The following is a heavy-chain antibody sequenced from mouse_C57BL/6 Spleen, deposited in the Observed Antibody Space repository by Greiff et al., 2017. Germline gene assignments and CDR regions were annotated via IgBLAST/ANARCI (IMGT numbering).Heavy chain of an antibody. CDR2: IWSGGST. CDR1: GFSLTSYG. Sequence: VKLMESGPGLVQPSQSLSITCTVSGFSLTSYGVHWVRQPPGKGLEWLGVIWSGGSTDYNAAFISRLSISKDNSKSQVCFKMNSLQADDTAIYYCAKSYGSRYFDVWGTGTTVTVAS. CDR3: AKSYGSRYFDV. D-gene: IGHD1-1*01. J-gene: IGHJ1*03. V-gene: IGHV2-4*01.